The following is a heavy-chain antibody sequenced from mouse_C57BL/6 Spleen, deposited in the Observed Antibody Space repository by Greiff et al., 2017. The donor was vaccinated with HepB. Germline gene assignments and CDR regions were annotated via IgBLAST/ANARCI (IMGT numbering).Heavy chain of an antibody. J-gene: IGHJ2*01. V-gene: IGHV5-4*01. CDR2: ISDGGSYT. Sequence: EVQLVESGGGLVKPGGSLKLSCAASGFTFSSYAMSWVRQTPEKRLEWVATISDGGSYTYYPDNVKGRFTISRDTAKNNLYLQISHLKSEDTAVYYCASGVATVVAYDFDYWGQGTTLTVSS. CDR3: ASGVATVVAYDFDY. D-gene: IGHD1-1*01. CDR1: GFTFSSYA.